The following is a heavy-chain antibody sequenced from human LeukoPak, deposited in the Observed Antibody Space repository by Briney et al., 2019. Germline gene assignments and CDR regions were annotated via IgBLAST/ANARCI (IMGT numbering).Heavy chain of an antibody. CDR3: ARGAGVGGYSYGYNWFDP. D-gene: IGHD5-18*01. CDR1: GGTFSGYA. Sequence: ASVKVSCKASGGTFSGYAISWVRQTPGQGLEWMGGIIPIFGTANYPQKFQGRVTITADESTSTAYMELSSLRSEDTAVYYCARGAGVGGYSYGYNWFDPWGQGILVTVSS. J-gene: IGHJ5*02. V-gene: IGHV1-69*13. CDR2: IIPIFGTA.